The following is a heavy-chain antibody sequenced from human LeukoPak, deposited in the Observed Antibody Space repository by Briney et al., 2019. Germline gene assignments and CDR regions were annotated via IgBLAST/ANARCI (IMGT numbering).Heavy chain of an antibody. CDR1: GFTFSSYS. CDR3: ARGTYYYDSSGYYYNWFDP. Sequence: GGSLRLSCAASGFTFSSYSMNWVRQAPGKGLEWVANIKQDGSEKYYVDSVKGRFTISRDNAKNSLYLQMNSLRAEDTAVYYCARGTYYYDSSGYYYNWFDPWGQGTLVTVSP. J-gene: IGHJ5*02. CDR2: IKQDGSEK. V-gene: IGHV3-7*04. D-gene: IGHD3-22*01.